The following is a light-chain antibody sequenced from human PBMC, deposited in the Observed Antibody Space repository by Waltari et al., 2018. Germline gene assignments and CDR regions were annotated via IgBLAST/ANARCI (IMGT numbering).Light chain of an antibody. CDR3: QQYYNTPWT. CDR1: QSVLYNSNSNNY. CDR2: WAS. V-gene: IGKV4-1*01. J-gene: IGKJ1*01. Sequence: DIVMTQSPDSLAVSLGERATINCKSSQSVLYNSNSNNYLRWYQQKPVQPPKLLIYWASTRQSGVPDRFSGSGSGTDFTLTISSLQAEDVAVYYCQQYYNTPWTFGQGTKVEIK.